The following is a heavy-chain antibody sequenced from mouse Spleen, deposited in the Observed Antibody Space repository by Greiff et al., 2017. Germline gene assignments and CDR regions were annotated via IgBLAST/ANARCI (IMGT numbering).Heavy chain of an antibody. V-gene: IGHV14-4*01. CDR1: GFNIKDDY. CDR2: IDPENGDT. J-gene: IGHJ3*01. D-gene: IGHD2-3*01. Sequence: EVQVVESGAELVRPGASVKLSCTASGFNIKDDYMHWVKQRPEQGLEWIGWIDPENGDTEYASKFQGKATITADTSSNTAYLQLSSLTSEDTAVYYCTTDDGYPSFAYWGQGTLVTVSA. CDR3: TTDDGYPSFAY.